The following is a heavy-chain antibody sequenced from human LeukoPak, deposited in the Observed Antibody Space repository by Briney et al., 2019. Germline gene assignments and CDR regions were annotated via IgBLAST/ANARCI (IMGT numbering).Heavy chain of an antibody. D-gene: IGHD4-11*01. CDR3: ARGLTRGYYYYYGMDV. J-gene: IGHJ6*02. Sequence: PSGTLSLTCAVYGGSFSGYYWSWIRQPPGKGLEWIGEINHSGSTNYNPSLKSRVTISVDTSKNQFSLKLSSVTAADTAVYYCARGLTRGYYYYYGMDVWGQGTTVTVSS. CDR1: GGSFSGYY. V-gene: IGHV4-34*01. CDR2: INHSGST.